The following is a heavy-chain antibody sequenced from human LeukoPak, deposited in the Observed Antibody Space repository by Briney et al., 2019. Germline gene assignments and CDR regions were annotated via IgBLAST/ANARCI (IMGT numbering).Heavy chain of an antibody. Sequence: PGGSLRLSCAASGFTFSSDEMSWVRQAPGKGLEWVSYISSNGSMKYYADSVKGRFTISRDNAKSLLYLQMDSLRAEDTAVYYCARYCGGDCYYDYWGQGTLVTVSS. CDR1: GFTFSSDE. J-gene: IGHJ4*02. CDR3: ARYCGGDCYYDY. V-gene: IGHV3-48*03. D-gene: IGHD2-21*02. CDR2: ISSNGSMK.